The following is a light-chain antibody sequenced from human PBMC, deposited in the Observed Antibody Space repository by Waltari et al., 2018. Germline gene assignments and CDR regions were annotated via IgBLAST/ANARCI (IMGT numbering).Light chain of an antibody. V-gene: IGLV2-14*01. CDR3: SSYASISTLI. Sequence: QSALTPPASVSGSPGQSITISCTATSSDVGGYNYVSWYQQHPGKAPKLMSYEVNNSPSGVSYRFSGSKSGNTASLTISGLQAENEANYYCSSYASISTLIFGGGTKLTVL. J-gene: IGLJ2*01. CDR1: SSDVGGYNY. CDR2: EVN.